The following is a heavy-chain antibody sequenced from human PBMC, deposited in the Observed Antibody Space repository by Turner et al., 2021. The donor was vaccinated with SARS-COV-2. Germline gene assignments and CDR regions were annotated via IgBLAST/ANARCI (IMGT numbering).Heavy chain of an antibody. CDR1: GFTFSSYT. J-gene: IGHJ3*02. CDR2: ISSSSSYI. CDR3: ARWGPNYYDSSGYYPDAFDI. V-gene: IGHV3-21*01. Sequence: EVQLVESGGGLVKPGGSLRLSCAASGFTFSSYTLNWFRQAPGKGLEWVSSISSSSSYIYYVDSVKGRFSISRDNAKNSLYLQMNSLRAEDTAVYYCARWGPNYYDSSGYYPDAFDIWGQGTMVTVSS. D-gene: IGHD3-22*01.